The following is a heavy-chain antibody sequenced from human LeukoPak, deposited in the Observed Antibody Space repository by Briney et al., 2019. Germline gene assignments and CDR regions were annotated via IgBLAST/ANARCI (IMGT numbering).Heavy chain of an antibody. CDR3: ARHYSSSPNDAFDI. Sequence: ASVKVSCKASGYTFTGYYIHWVRQAPGQGLEWMGWINPNSGGTNYAQKFQGRVTMTRDTSISTAYMELSSLRSEDTAVYYCARHYSSSPNDAFDIWGQGTMVTVSS. V-gene: IGHV1-2*02. J-gene: IGHJ3*02. D-gene: IGHD6-6*01. CDR1: GYTFTGYY. CDR2: INPNSGGT.